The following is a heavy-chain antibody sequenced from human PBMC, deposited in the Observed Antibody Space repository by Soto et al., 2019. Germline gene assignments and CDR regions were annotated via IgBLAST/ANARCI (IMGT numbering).Heavy chain of an antibody. CDR2: IYYSGST. V-gene: IGHV4-59*08. CDR1: DGSSSRYY. J-gene: IGHJ4*02. Sequence: SLPLSLACSVSDGSSSRYYWSWIRQPTGKGLEWIGYIYYSGSTNYNPSLKSRVTISVDTSKNQFSLKLSSATAADTAVYYCARHEGIAAAGHIDYWGQGTLVPVSS. D-gene: IGHD6-13*01. CDR3: ARHEGIAAAGHIDY.